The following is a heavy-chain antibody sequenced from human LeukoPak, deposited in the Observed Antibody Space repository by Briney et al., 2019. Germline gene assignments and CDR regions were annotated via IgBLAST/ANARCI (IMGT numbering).Heavy chain of an antibody. J-gene: IGHJ6*03. CDR1: GYTFTGYY. D-gene: IGHD3-22*01. V-gene: IGHV1-2*02. CDR2: INPNSGGT. CDR3: ARDPTYDSSGYSYYYYYMDV. Sequence: GASVKVSCKASGYTFTGYYMHWVRQAPGQGLEWMGWINPNSGGTNYAQKFQGRVTMTRDTSISTAYMELSRLRSDDTAVYYCARDPTYDSSGYSYYYYYMDVWGKGTTVTVSS.